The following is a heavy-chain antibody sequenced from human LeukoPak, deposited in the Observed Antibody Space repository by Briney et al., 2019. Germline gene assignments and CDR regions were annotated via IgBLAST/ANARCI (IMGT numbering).Heavy chain of an antibody. Sequence: GGSLRLSCAASGFTFSDYYMSWIRQAPGKGLQWVSYISSSSSHTNSADSVKGRFTISGDNAKNSLYLQMNSLRAEDTAVYYCARIGSSSSIFDYWGQGTLVTVSS. V-gene: IGHV3-11*06. J-gene: IGHJ4*02. D-gene: IGHD6-13*01. CDR1: GFTFSDYY. CDR2: ISSSSSHT. CDR3: ARIGSSSSIFDY.